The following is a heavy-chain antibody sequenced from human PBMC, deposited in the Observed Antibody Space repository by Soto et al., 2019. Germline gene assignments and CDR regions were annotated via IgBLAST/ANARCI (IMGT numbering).Heavy chain of an antibody. Sequence: SETLSLTCTVSGGSISSSSYYWGWIRQPPGKGLEWIGSIYYSGSTYYNPSLKSRVTISVDTSKNQFSLKLSSVTAADTAVYYCARHDPSIAAWSLDYWGQGTLVTVSS. CDR2: IYYSGST. D-gene: IGHD6-6*01. J-gene: IGHJ4*02. V-gene: IGHV4-39*01. CDR1: GGSISSSSYY. CDR3: ARHDPSIAAWSLDY.